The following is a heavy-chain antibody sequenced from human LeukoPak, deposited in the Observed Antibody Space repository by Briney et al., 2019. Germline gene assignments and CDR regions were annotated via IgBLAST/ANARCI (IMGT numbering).Heavy chain of an antibody. Sequence: GASVKVSCKASGYTFTSYGISWVRQAPGQGLEWMGIINPSGGSTSYAQKFQGRVTMTRDTSTSTVYMELSSLRSEDTAVYYCARVYHERRDSSGRMDVWGQGTTVTVSS. CDR3: ARVYHERRDSSGRMDV. CDR2: INPSGGST. CDR1: GYTFTSYG. V-gene: IGHV1-46*01. D-gene: IGHD3-22*01. J-gene: IGHJ6*02.